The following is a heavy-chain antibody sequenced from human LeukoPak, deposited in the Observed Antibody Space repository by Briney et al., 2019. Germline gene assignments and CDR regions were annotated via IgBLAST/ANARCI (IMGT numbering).Heavy chain of an antibody. CDR3: ARVEYSSHQMGDYFDY. D-gene: IGHD6-6*01. V-gene: IGHV4-59*12. J-gene: IGHJ4*02. CDR2: IYYSGSA. CDR1: GGSISSYY. Sequence: SETLSLTCTVSGGSISSYYWSWIRQPPGKGLEWIGYIYYSGSANYNPSLKSRVTISVDKSKNQFSLKLSSVSAADTAVYYCARVEYSSHQMGDYFDYWGQGTLVTVSS.